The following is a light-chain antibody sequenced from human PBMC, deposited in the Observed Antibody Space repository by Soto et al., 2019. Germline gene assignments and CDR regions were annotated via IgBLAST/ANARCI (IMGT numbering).Light chain of an antibody. CDR1: QSISSY. CDR2: ATS. V-gene: IGKV1-39*01. Sequence: DIQMTQSPSSLSASVGDRVTITCRASQSISSYLNWYQQKPGKAPKLLIYATSSLQSGVPSRFSASGSGTDFTLTISSLQPEDFATYYCQQSYSTVTFGQGTRLEIK. J-gene: IGKJ5*01. CDR3: QQSYSTVT.